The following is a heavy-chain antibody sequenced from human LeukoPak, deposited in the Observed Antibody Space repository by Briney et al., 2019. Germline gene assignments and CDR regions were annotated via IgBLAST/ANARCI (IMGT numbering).Heavy chain of an antibody. Sequence: PGGSLRLSCAASGFTLSSNYMSWVRQAPGKGLEWVSIIYSDSTYYADSVKGRFTISRHNSKNTLYLQMNSLRPEDTAVYYCASLGPNDSSGYYYGFDPWGQGTLVTVSS. CDR3: ASLGPNDSSGYYYGFDP. CDR1: GFTLSSNY. J-gene: IGHJ5*02. V-gene: IGHV3-53*04. D-gene: IGHD3-22*01. CDR2: IYSDST.